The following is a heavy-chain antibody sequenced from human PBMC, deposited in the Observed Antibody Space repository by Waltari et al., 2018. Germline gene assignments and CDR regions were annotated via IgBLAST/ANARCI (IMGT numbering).Heavy chain of an antibody. J-gene: IGHJ3*02. CDR3: ETTAGTDAFDI. Sequence: QVQLVQSGAEVKKPGASVKVSCKASGYTFTSYYMHWVRQAPGQGLAWMGRINPSGGSTSYAQKCQGRGTMTRDTSTSTVYMELSSLRSEDTAVYYCETTAGTDAFDIWGQGTMVTVSS. V-gene: IGHV1-46*01. D-gene: IGHD6-19*01. CDR1: GYTFTSYY. CDR2: INPSGGST.